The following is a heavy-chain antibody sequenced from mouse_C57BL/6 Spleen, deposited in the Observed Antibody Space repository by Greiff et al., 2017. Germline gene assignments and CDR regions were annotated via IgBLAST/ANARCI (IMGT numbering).Heavy chain of an antibody. D-gene: IGHD4-1*01. CDR2: IYPGDGET. CDR1: GYAFSSSG. V-gene: IGHV1-82*01. J-gene: IGHJ2*01. CDR3: ARGGLGSYYFDY. Sequence: VQLQQSGPELVKPGASVKISCKASGYAFSSSGMNWVKQRPGKGLEWIGGIYPGDGETNYNGKFKGKATLTADKSSSAAYMQHSRLTSEDSAVYFGARGGLGSYYFDYWGQGTTLTVSS.